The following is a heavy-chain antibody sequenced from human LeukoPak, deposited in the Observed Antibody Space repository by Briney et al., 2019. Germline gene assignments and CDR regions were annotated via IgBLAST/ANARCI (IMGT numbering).Heavy chain of an antibody. CDR1: GYSFTSYW. CDR2: IYPGDSDT. CDR3: ARGGDTMVRGVRA. V-gene: IGHV5-51*01. D-gene: IGHD3-10*01. Sequence: GESLKISCKGSGYSFTSYWIGWVRQMPGKGLEWMGTIYPGDSDTRYSPSFQGQVTISANKSISTAYLQWSSLKASDTAMYYCARGGDTMVRGVRAWGQGTLVTVSS. J-gene: IGHJ5*02.